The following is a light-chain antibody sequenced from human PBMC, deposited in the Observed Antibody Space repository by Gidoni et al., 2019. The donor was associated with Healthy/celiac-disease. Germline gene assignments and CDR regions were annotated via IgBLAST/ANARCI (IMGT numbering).Light chain of an antibody. CDR2: DVS. CDR1: SSDVGGYNY. V-gene: IGLV2-14*01. Sequence: QSALTQPASVSASPGPSITISCPGTSSDVGGYNYISWYHQHPGKAPKLMIYDVSNRPSGAANLFAGSKSGNTAAPTISGRQAEDEADDYCSSYTSSSTVVFGGGTKLTVL. CDR3: SSYTSSSTVV. J-gene: IGLJ2*01.